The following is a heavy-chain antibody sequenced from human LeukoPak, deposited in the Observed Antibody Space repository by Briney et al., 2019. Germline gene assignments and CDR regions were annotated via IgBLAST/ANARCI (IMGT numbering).Heavy chain of an antibody. CDR3: AAERSFPPFYYYYGMDV. V-gene: IGHV7-4-1*02. CDR1: GYTFTSYA. J-gene: IGHJ6*02. D-gene: IGHD3-10*01. Sequence: GASVKVSCKASGYTFTSYAMNWVRQAPGQGLEWMGWINTNTGNPTYAQGFTGRFVFSLDTSVSTAYLQISSLKAEDTAVYYCAAERSFPPFYYYYGMDVWGQGTTVTVSS. CDR2: INTNTGNP.